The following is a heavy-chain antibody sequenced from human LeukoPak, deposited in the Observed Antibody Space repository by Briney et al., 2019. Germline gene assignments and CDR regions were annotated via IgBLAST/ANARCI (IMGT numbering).Heavy chain of an antibody. V-gene: IGHV3-21*01. Sequence: GGSLRLSCAASGFTFSSYSMNWVRQAPGKGLEWVSSISSSSSYIYYADSVKGRFTISRDNAKNSLYLRMNSLRAEDTAVYYCARGGTTRIAAAGAMDVWGQGTTVTVSS. CDR1: GFTFSSYS. CDR3: ARGGTTRIAAAGAMDV. J-gene: IGHJ6*02. D-gene: IGHD6-13*01. CDR2: ISSSSSYI.